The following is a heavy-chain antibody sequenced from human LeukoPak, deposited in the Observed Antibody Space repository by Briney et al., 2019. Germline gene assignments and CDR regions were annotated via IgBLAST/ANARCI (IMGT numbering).Heavy chain of an antibody. CDR1: GFTFRSYA. Sequence: GGSLRLSCVASGFTFRSYAMQWVRQAPGKGLEWVSCITYNSGTIFYADSVKGRFTISRDNAKDSLYLQMSSLRDEDTAVYYFARDSGYSYADDYWGQGTLVTVSS. J-gene: IGHJ4*02. V-gene: IGHV3-48*02. D-gene: IGHD5-18*01. CDR2: ITYNSGTI. CDR3: ARDSGYSYADDY.